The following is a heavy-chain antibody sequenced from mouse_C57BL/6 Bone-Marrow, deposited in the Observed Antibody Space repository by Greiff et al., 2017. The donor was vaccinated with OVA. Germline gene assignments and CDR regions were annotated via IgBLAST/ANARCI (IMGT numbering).Heavy chain of an antibody. CDR1: GYSITSGYY. D-gene: IGHD2-5*01. J-gene: IGHJ2*01. CDR2: ISYDGSN. Sequence: EVQLQQSGPGLVKPSQSLSLTCSVTGYSITSGYYWNWIRQFPGNKLEWMGYISYDGSNNYNPSLKNRISITRDTSKNQFFLKLNSVTTEDTATYYCARGGSNYEGSFDYWGQGITLTVSS. CDR3: ARGGSNYEGSFDY. V-gene: IGHV3-6*01.